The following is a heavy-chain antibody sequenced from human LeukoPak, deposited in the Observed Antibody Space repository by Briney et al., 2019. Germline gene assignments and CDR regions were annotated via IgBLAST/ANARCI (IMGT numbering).Heavy chain of an antibody. CDR2: ISAYNGNT. V-gene: IGHV1-18*01. CDR1: GYTFTSYG. CDR3: ARDGRFLEWLLPYSSGFDA. Sequence: ASVKVSCKASGYTFTSYGISWVRQAPGQGLEWMGWISAYNGNTNYAQKLQGRVTMTTDTSTSTAYMELRSLRSDDTAVYYCARDGRFLEWLLPYSSGFDAWGQGTLVTVSS. D-gene: IGHD3-3*01. J-gene: IGHJ5*02.